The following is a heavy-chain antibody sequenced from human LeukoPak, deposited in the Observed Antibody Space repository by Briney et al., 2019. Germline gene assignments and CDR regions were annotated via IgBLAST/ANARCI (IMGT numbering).Heavy chain of an antibody. V-gene: IGHV4-38-2*02. CDR3: ARATYYYDSSGYLIDY. CDR2: IYQSETA. J-gene: IGHJ4*02. CDR1: GYSISSGYF. D-gene: IGHD3-22*01. Sequence: SETLSLTCTVSGYSISSGYFWGWMRQPPGKGLEWIGSIYQSETAHYNPSLKSRVTISVDTSKNQFSLKLRSVTAADTAVYYCARATYYYDSSGYLIDYWGQGTLVTVSS.